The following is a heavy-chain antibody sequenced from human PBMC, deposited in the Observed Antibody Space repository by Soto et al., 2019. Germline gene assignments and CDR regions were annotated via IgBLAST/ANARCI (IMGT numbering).Heavy chain of an antibody. D-gene: IGHD2-8*01. CDR2: IDWDGDR. CDR3: ARSQGGMLYNSYFDF. CDR1: GFTLGTTGLS. V-gene: IGHV2-70*13. Sequence: SGPTLVNPTQTLTLTCTVSGFTLGTTGLSVNWIRQAPGKALEWLAVIDWDGDRFYSASLKTRLSISKDTSKNEVVLTMTNMDPVDTATYFCARSQGGMLYNSYFDFWGQGTLVTVSS. J-gene: IGHJ4*02.